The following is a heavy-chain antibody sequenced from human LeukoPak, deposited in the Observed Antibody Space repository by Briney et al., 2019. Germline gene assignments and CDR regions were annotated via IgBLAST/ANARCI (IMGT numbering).Heavy chain of an antibody. J-gene: IGHJ4*02. CDR3: AKSLWRDSGTYLYYFDY. D-gene: IGHD1-26*01. V-gene: IGHV3-23*01. CDR1: GFTLSSYA. Sequence: GGSLRLSCAASGFTLSSYAMSWVRQAPGKGLEWVSAISGSGGRTYYADSVRGRFTISRDNSKNTLFLQMNSLRAEDTAVYYCAKSLWRDSGTYLYYFDYWGQGTLVTVSS. CDR2: ISGSGGRT.